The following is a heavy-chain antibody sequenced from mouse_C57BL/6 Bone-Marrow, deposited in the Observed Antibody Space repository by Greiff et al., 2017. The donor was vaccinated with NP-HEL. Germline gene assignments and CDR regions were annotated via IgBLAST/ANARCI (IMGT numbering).Heavy chain of an antibody. CDR3: AFITTGYFDV. D-gene: IGHD1-1*01. CDR1: GYTFTSYW. J-gene: IGHJ1*03. V-gene: IGHV1-74*01. CDR2: IHPSDSDT. Sequence: QVQLQQPGAELVKPGSSFPFSFPSSGYTFTSYWMHWVKQRPGQGLEWIGRIHPSDSDTNYNQKFKGKATLTVDKSSSTAYMQLSSLTSEDSAVYYCAFITTGYFDVWGTGTTVTVSS.